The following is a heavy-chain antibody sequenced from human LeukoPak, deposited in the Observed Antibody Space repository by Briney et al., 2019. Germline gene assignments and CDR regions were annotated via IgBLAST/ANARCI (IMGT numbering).Heavy chain of an antibody. CDR1: GFTFSSYA. CDR3: AKQDIRGSAWYD. CDR2: ISDSGGNT. V-gene: IGHV3-23*01. D-gene: IGHD6-19*01. Sequence: PGGSLRLSCAASGFTFSSYAMSWVRQAPGQGLEWVSAISDSGGNTYYADSVKGRFTISRDNSKNTLYLQMNSLRAEDTAVYYCAKQDIRGSAWYDWGQGTLVTVCS. J-gene: IGHJ4*02.